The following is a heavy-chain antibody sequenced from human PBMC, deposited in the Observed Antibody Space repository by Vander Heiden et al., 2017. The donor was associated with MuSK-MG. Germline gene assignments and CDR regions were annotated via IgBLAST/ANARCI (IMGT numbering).Heavy chain of an antibody. V-gene: IGHV4-38-2*01. CDR1: GYSISSGYY. J-gene: IGHJ2*01. D-gene: IGHD2-15*01. Sequence: QVQLQESGPGLVKPSETLSLTCAVSGYSISSGYYWGWIRQPPGKGLEWIGSIYHSGSTYYNPSLKSRVTISVDTSKNQFSLKLSSVTAADTAVYYCARQKYGGTLPSWYFDLWGRGTLVTVSS. CDR2: IYHSGST. CDR3: ARQKYGGTLPSWYFDL.